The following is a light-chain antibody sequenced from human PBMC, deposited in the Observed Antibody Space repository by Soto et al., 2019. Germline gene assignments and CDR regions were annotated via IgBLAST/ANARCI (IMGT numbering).Light chain of an antibody. CDR3: QQYNKWPRT. V-gene: IGKV3-15*01. Sequence: EVVLTQSPATLSLSPGERATLSCRASENVRTFVDWYQQKPGQAPRLLIYGASAMATDFPSRFSGSGSGTEFTLTISSLQSEDFAVYYCQQYNKWPRTFGQGTKVDIK. CDR1: ENVRTF. J-gene: IGKJ1*01. CDR2: GAS.